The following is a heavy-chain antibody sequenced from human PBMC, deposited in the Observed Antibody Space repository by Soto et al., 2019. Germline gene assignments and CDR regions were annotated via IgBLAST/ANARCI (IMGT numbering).Heavy chain of an antibody. CDR3: ARLDYYGSGSYSPALDV. V-gene: IGHV4-31*03. D-gene: IGHD3-10*01. CDR2: IYYSGST. CDR1: GGSISSGGYY. J-gene: IGHJ6*02. Sequence: SETLSLTCTVSGGSISSGGYYWSWIRQHPGKGLEWIGYIYYSGSTYYNPSLKSRVTISVDTSKNQFSLKLSSVTAADTAVYYCARLDYYGSGSYSPALDVWGQGTTVTVSS.